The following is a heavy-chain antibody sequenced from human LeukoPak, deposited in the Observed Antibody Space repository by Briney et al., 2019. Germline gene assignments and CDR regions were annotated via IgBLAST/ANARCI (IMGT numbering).Heavy chain of an antibody. D-gene: IGHD3-10*01. CDR2: IYHSGST. V-gene: IGHV4-38-2*02. J-gene: IGHJ4*02. CDR1: GYSISSGYY. Sequence: KPSETLSLTCTVSGYSISSGYYWGWIRQPPGKGLEWIGSIYHSGSTYYNPSLKSRVTISVDTSKNQFSLKLSSVTAADTAVYYCARGPFGYYGSGSYYYWGQGTLVTVSS. CDR3: ARGPFGYYGSGSYYY.